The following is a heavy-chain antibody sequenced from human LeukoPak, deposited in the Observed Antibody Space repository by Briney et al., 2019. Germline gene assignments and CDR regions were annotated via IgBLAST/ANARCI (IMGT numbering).Heavy chain of an antibody. Sequence: PSETLSLTCTVSGVSISSHYWSWVRQPPGKGLEWIGYIYYSGSTYYNPSLRSRVTISVDTSKNQFSLKLSSVTAADTAMYYCASGGYSYGFDYWGQGTLVTVSS. V-gene: IGHV4-59*11. CDR3: ASGGYSYGFDY. D-gene: IGHD5-18*01. CDR1: GVSISSHY. CDR2: IYYSGST. J-gene: IGHJ4*02.